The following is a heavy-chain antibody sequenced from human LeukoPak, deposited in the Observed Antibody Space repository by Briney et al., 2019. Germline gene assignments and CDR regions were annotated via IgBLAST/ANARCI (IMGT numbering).Heavy chain of an antibody. CDR2: IYYSGST. Sequence: SETLSLTCAVSSGSISGYFWSWIRQPPGKGLEWIGYIYYSGSTNYNPSLKSRVTISVDTSKNQFSLKLSSVTAADTAVYYCARTIHYGSGSYSFDYWGQGTLVTVSS. CDR1: SGSISGYF. J-gene: IGHJ4*02. CDR3: ARTIHYGSGSYSFDY. D-gene: IGHD3-10*01. V-gene: IGHV4-59*01.